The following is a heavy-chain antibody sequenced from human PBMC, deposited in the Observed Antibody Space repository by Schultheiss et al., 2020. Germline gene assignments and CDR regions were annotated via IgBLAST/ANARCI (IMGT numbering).Heavy chain of an antibody. CDR2: IYYSGST. J-gene: IGHJ3*02. CDR3: ARRTSPEAFDI. V-gene: IGHV4-39*01. CDR1: GGSISSGGYY. Sequence: SQTLSLTCTVSGGSISSGGYYWSWIRQPPGKGLEWIGSIYYSGSTYYNPSLKSRVTISVDTSKNQFSLKLSSVTAADTAVYYCARRTSPEAFDIWGQGTMVTVAS. D-gene: IGHD1-7*01.